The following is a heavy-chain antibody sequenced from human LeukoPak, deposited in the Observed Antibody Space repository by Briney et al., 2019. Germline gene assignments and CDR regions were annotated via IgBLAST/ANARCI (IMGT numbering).Heavy chain of an antibody. D-gene: IGHD3-22*01. V-gene: IGHV1-2*02. J-gene: IGHJ3*02. CDR1: GGTFSSYA. Sequence: ASVKVSCKASGGTFSSYAISWVRQAPGQGLEWMGWINPNSGGTNYAQKFQGRVTMTRDTSISTAYMELSRLRSDDTAVYYCARRYYDSSGYDAFDIWGQGTMVTVSS. CDR2: INPNSGGT. CDR3: ARRYYDSSGYDAFDI.